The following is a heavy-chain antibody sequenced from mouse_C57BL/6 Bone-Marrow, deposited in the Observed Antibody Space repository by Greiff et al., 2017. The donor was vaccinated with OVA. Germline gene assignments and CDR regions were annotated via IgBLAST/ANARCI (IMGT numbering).Heavy chain of an antibody. CDR2: IRSKSSNYAT. CDR1: GFTFNTYA. D-gene: IGHD1-1*01. Sequence: EVMLVESGGGLVQPKGSLKLSCAASGFTFNTYAMHWVRQAPGKGLEWVARIRSKSSNYATYYADSVKDRFTISRDDSQSMLYLQMDNLKTEDTAMYYCVRDGYYGSSYRFAYWGQGTLVTVSA. J-gene: IGHJ3*01. V-gene: IGHV10-3*01. CDR3: VRDGYYGSSYRFAY.